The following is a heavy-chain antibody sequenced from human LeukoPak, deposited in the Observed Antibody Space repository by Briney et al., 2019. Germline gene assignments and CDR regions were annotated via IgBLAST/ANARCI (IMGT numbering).Heavy chain of an antibody. Sequence: PGGSLRLSCAASGFTFSSYAMSWVRQAPGKGLEWVSAISGSGGSTYYADSVKGRFTISRDNSKNTLYLQMNSLRVGDTAVHYCARGSTTVAFEIWGQGTMVSVSS. J-gene: IGHJ3*02. CDR3: ARGSTTVAFEI. CDR1: GFTFSSYA. V-gene: IGHV3-23*01. CDR2: ISGSGGST. D-gene: IGHD1-26*01.